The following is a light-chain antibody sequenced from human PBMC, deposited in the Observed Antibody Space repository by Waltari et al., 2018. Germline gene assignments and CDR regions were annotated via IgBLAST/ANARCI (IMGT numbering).Light chain of an antibody. J-gene: IGLJ3*02. CDR3: SSYTSSSTRV. CDR2: DVS. V-gene: IGLV2-14*03. CDR1: SSDVGGSNY. Sequence: QSALTQPASVSGSPGQSITISCTGTSSDVGGSNYVSWYQQHPGKVPQLMIYDVSNRPSGVSTRFSGSKSGNTASLTISGLQAEDEATYYFSSYTSSSTRVFGGGTKLTVL.